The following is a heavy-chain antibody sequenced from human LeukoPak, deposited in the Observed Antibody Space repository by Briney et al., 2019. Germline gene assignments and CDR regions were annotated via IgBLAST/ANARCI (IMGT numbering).Heavy chain of an antibody. CDR3: ARVPPRSTTGWQPGEY. Sequence: SETLSLTCAVSGGSISNSNWWSWVRQPPGKGLEWIGEIYYSGSTNYNPSLKSRVSISVDKSKNQFSLKLSSVTAADTAVYCCARVPPRSTTGWQPGEYWGQGILVTVSS. D-gene: IGHD6-19*01. CDR2: IYYSGST. CDR1: GGSISNSNW. J-gene: IGHJ4*02. V-gene: IGHV4-4*01.